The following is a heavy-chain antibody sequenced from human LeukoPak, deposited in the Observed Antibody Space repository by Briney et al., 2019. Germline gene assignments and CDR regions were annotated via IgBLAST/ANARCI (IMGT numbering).Heavy chain of an antibody. CDR1: GGSFSGYY. CDR3: ARVPTTVSDY. CDR2: INHSGST. V-gene: IGHV4-34*01. Sequence: PSETLSLTCAVYGGSFSGYYWSWIRQPPGKGLEWIGEINHSGSTNYNPSLKSRATISVDTSKNQFSLKLSSVTAADTAVYYCARVPTTVSDYWGQGTLVTVSS. D-gene: IGHD4-17*01. J-gene: IGHJ4*02.